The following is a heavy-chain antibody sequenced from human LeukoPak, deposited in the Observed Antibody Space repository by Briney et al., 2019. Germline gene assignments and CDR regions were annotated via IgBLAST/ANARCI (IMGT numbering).Heavy chain of an antibody. CDR2: MHPNSGSI. D-gene: IGHD1-14*01. CDR3: TRGPRNDP. Sequence: GASVKVSCKASGYTFTTYEINWVRQAAGQGLEWMGWMHPNSGSIDYAQKFQGRVTMTRDTSTNTAYMELSSLRSEDTAVYYCTRGPRNDPWGQGTLVIVSS. CDR1: GYTFTTYE. J-gene: IGHJ5*02. V-gene: IGHV1-8*01.